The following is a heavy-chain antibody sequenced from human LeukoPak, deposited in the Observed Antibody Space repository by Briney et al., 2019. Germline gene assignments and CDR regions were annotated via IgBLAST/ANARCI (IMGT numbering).Heavy chain of an antibody. J-gene: IGHJ4*02. V-gene: IGHV3-23*01. D-gene: IGHD2-15*01. Sequence: GGSLRLSCAASGFTFSDYYMSWIRQAPGKGLEWVSAISGSGGSTYYADSVKGRFTISRDNSKNTLYLQMNSLRAEDTAVYYCAKDQGDGYCSGGSCYSDYWGQGTLVTVSS. CDR2: ISGSGGST. CDR3: AKDQGDGYCSGGSCYSDY. CDR1: GFTFSDYY.